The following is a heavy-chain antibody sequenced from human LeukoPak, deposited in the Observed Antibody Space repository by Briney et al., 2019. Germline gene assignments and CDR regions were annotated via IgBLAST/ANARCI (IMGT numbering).Heavy chain of an antibody. CDR2: ISGSGGRT. V-gene: IGHV3-23*01. D-gene: IGHD1-7*01. J-gene: IGHJ4*02. CDR3: VKLPGMVVPATTGPDY. Sequence: PGGSLRLSCAASGFTFSSYAMSWVRQAPGKGLEWVSAISGSGGRTYYADSVKGRFTISRDESTNTLYLQMNSLRAEDTAVYYCVKLPGMVVPATTGPDYWGQGILVTVSS. CDR1: GFTFSSYA.